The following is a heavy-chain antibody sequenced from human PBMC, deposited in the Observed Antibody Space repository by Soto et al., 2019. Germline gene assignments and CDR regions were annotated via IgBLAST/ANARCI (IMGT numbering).Heavy chain of an antibody. J-gene: IGHJ6*03. CDR1: GFTFGTYA. Sequence: EVQLLESGGGLVQPGGSLRPSCAASGFTFGTYAMKWLRQAPGRGLECVSFISGSGRTTYYADSVKGRFTVSRDNSKNTMYLQMNSLRAEDTALYYCAKFRGPSYSYYYMDVWGKGTTVTVSS. D-gene: IGHD3-16*01. V-gene: IGHV3-23*01. CDR3: AKFRGPSYSYYYMDV. CDR2: ISGSGRTT.